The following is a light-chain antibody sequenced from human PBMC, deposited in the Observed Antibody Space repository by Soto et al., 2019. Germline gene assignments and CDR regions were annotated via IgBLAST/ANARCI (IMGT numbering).Light chain of an antibody. CDR2: EAT. Sequence: QSALTQPASVSGSPGQSITVSCIGTSSDIGASNFVSWYQHLPGRAPKVIIYEATNRPSGVSDRFSGSKAGNTASLTISGLQADDEAEYFCLSYKTDNTFVFGTGTKVTVL. CDR1: SSDIGASNF. CDR3: LSYKTDNTFV. V-gene: IGLV2-14*01. J-gene: IGLJ1*01.